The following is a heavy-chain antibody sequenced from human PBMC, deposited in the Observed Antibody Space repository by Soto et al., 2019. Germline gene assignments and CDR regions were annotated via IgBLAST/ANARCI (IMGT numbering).Heavy chain of an antibody. CDR1: GGSISSGDYY. J-gene: IGHJ4*02. CDR2: IYYCGST. CDR3: ARTYSGVGSHCSSTSCYADY. V-gene: IGHV4-30-4*01. D-gene: IGHD2-2*01. Sequence: QVQLQESDPGLVKPSQTLSLTCTVSGGSISSGDYYWSWIRQPPGKGLEGIGYIYYCGSTYYNPSLKSLVTISVDTSKNQFSLKLSSVTAADTAVYYCARTYSGVGSHCSSTSCYADYWGQGTLVTVSS.